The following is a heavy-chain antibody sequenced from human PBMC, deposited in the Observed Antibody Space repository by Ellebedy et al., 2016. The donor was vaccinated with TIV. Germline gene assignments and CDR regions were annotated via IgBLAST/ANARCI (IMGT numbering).Heavy chain of an antibody. CDR1: GGTFSSYA. CDR2: IIASVGSA. Sequence: ASVKVSCKTSGGTFSSYAVSWVRQAPGQGLEWVGGIIASVGSADYAQRFQGKLTITADESTSTAYMELNSLRSEDTAVYYCARLGRFRESMPPYYYFGMDVWGQGTTVIVSS. V-gene: IGHV1-69*13. CDR3: ARLGRFRESMPPYYYFGMDV. J-gene: IGHJ6*02. D-gene: IGHD3-10*01.